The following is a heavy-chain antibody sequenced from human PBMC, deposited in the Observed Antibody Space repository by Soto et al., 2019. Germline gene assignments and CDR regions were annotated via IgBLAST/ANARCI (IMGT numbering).Heavy chain of an antibody. V-gene: IGHV3-53*02. Sequence: EVQLVETGGGLIQPGGSLSLSCAASGFAVTSNCMRWVRQAPGKGLEWVSIVYSSGTTYYADSVMGRLTFSREKSKNTIYRQMRNLRAEDTAVYYCARVDTNDYYYSMDVWGQGTTVTVSS. CDR3: ARVDTNDYYYSMDV. CDR2: VYSSGTT. CDR1: GFAVTSNC. J-gene: IGHJ6*02. D-gene: IGHD2-8*01.